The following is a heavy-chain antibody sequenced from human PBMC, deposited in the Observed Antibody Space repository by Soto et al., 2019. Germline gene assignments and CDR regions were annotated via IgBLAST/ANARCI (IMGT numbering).Heavy chain of an antibody. CDR2: IYYIGTT. V-gene: IGHV4-59*01. CDR1: GGSISGYY. D-gene: IGHD5-18*01. J-gene: IGHJ3*02. CDR3: ARSGSKYGANAFDI. Sequence: LSLTCTVSGGSISGYYWNWIRQPPGKGLEYIGHIYYIGTTNYNPSLKSRATISVDTSKNQFSLKLTSVTAADTAVYFCARSGSKYGANAFDIW.